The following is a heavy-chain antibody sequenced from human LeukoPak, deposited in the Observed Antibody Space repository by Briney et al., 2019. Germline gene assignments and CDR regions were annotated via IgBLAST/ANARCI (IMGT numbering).Heavy chain of an antibody. V-gene: IGHV4-34*01. D-gene: IGHD6-13*01. CDR2: IDHSGST. CDR1: GGSFSGYY. J-gene: IGHJ2*01. Sequence: PSETLSLTCGVYGGSFSGYYWSWIRQPPGKGLEWIGEIDHSGSTNYYPSLKSRVTISLDTSKNQFSLKVSSVTAADTAVYYCARVSSSWYQDWYFDRWGRGTLVTVSS. CDR3: ARVSSSWYQDWYFDR.